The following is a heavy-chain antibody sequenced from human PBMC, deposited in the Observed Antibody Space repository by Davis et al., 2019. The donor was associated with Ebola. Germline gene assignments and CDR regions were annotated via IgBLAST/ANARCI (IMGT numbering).Heavy chain of an antibody. J-gene: IGHJ4*02. CDR3: ARVGATTGVDY. CDR1: GGSISSSSYY. Sequence: MPSETLSLTCTVSGGSISSSSYYWGWIRQPPGKGLEWIGYIYYSGSTNYNPSLKSRVTISVDTSKNQFSLKLSSVTAADTAVYYCARVGATTGVDYWGQGTLVTVSS. D-gene: IGHD1-26*01. CDR2: IYYSGST. V-gene: IGHV4-61*05.